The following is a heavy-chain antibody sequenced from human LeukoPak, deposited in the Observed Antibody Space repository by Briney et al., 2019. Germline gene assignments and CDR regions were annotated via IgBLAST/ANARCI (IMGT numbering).Heavy chain of an antibody. CDR1: GGSFSGYY. Sequence: SETLSLTCALYGGSFSGYYWSWIRQPPGKGLEWIGEINLSGSTNYHPSLNSGVTISVDTSKHQFSLKLSSVTAADAAVYYCARGGPDGGRWYMGYYFDYWGQGTLVTVSS. CDR2: INLSGST. CDR3: ARGGPDGGRWYMGYYFDY. D-gene: IGHD6-13*01. J-gene: IGHJ4*02. V-gene: IGHV4-34*01.